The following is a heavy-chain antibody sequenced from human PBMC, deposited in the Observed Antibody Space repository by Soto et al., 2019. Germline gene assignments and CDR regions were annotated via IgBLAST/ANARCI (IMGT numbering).Heavy chain of an antibody. CDR3: ARGYSSGWGAFDY. V-gene: IGHV3-33*01. CDR1: GFTFSSYG. J-gene: IGHJ4*02. D-gene: IGHD6-19*01. CDR2: IWYDGSNK. Sequence: VGSLRLSCAASGFTFSSYGMHWVRQAPGKGLEWVAVIWYDGSNKYYADSVKGRFTISRDNSKNTLYLQMNSLRAEDTAVYYCARGYSSGWGAFDYWGQGTLVTVS.